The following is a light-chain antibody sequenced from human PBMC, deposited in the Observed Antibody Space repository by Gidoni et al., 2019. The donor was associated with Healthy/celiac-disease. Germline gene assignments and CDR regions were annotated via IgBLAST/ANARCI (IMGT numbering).Light chain of an antibody. V-gene: IGKV1-39*01. J-gene: IGKJ2*01. CDR1: QSISSY. Sequence: DIQMTLSLSSLSASVGDRVTITCRASQSISSYLNWYQQKPGKAPKLLIYAASSLQSGVPSRFSGSGSGTDFTLTISSLQPEDFATYYCQQSYSTPQNTFGQGTKLEIK. CDR2: AAS. CDR3: QQSYSTPQNT.